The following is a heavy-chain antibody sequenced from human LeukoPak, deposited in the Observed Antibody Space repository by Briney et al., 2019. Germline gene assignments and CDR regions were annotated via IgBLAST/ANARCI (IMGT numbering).Heavy chain of an antibody. D-gene: IGHD1-1*01. CDR2: IYSGGST. J-gene: IGHJ4*02. CDR3: ARLAGNDKGRVFDY. V-gene: IGHV3-66*04. CDR1: GFTVSSNY. Sequence: PGGSLRLSCAASGFTVSSNYMSWVRQAPGKGLEWVSVIYSGGSTYYADSVKGRFTISRDNSKNTLYLQMNSLRPEDTAVYYCARLAGNDKGRVFDYWGQGTLVTVSS.